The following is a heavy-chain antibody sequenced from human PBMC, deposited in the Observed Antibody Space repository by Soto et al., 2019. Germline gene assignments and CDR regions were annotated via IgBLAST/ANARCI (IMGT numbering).Heavy chain of an antibody. CDR2: TRNKANSYTT. CDR3: ARAYGDYVGRYYYGMDV. D-gene: IGHD4-17*01. CDR1: GFTFSDHY. J-gene: IGHJ6*02. V-gene: IGHV3-72*01. Sequence: EVQLVESGGGLVQPGGSLRFSCAASGFTFSDHYMDWVRQAPGKGLEWVGRTRNKANSYTTKYAASVKGRFTISRDDSKNSLYLQMNSLKTEDTAVYYCARAYGDYVGRYYYGMDVWGQGTTVTVSS.